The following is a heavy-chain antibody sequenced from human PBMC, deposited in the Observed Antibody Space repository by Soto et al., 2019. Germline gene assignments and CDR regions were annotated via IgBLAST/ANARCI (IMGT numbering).Heavy chain of an antibody. V-gene: IGHV3-48*01. Sequence: VRFLRLPCAASGLTFSNYNMTGVRQAPGKGPEWVSYISSGGITMYYADSVKGRFTISRDNAKRSLYLQMKSLRADDTAVYYCARGWPRNYFDFWGQGTLVTVSS. CDR1: GLTFSNYN. CDR2: ISSGGITM. CDR3: ARGWPRNYFDF. J-gene: IGHJ4*02. D-gene: IGHD2-15*01.